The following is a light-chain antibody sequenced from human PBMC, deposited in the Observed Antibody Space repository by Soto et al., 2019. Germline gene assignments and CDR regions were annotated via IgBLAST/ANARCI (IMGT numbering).Light chain of an antibody. CDR2: KAS. CDR3: QQYNSYWT. J-gene: IGKJ4*01. V-gene: IGKV1-5*03. Sequence: DSQMTQSPSTLSASVGDRVTITCRASQSISSWLAWYQQKPGKAPKLLIYKASSLESGVPSRFSGSGSGTEFTLTISSLQPDDFATYYCQQYNSYWTFGGGTKVDIK. CDR1: QSISSW.